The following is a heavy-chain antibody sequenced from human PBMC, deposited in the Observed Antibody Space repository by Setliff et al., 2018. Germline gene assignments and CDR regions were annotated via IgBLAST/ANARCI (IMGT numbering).Heavy chain of an antibody. J-gene: IGHJ4*02. Sequence: SETLSLTCTVSGGSISNSYWTWVRQSAGKGLEWVGRIHTTEGTKYNPSLMSRVTVSMDTSKNQFSLDLTSVTAADTAVYYCARGGYGSGNAYYFVSWGQGTLVTVSS. V-gene: IGHV4-4*07. D-gene: IGHD3-10*01. CDR3: ARGGYGSGNAYYFVS. CDR2: IHTTEGT. CDR1: GGSISNSY.